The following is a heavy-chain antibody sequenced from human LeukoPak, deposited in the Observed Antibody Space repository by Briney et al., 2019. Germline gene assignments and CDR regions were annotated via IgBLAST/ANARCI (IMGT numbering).Heavy chain of an antibody. CDR2: ISSSSSYI. CDR1: GFTFSSYS. CDR3: ARDLYDYGGNSGAFDI. D-gene: IGHD4-23*01. V-gene: IGHV3-21*01. Sequence: KPGGSLRLSCAASGFTFSSYSMNWVRQAPGKGLEWVSSISSSSSYIYYADSVKGRFTISRDNAKNSLYLQMNSLRAEDTAVYYCARDLYDYGGNSGAFDIWGQGTMVTVSS. J-gene: IGHJ3*02.